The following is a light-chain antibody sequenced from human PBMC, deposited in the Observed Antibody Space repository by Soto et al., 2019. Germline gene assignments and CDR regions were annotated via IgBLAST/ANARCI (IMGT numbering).Light chain of an antibody. J-gene: IGKJ5*01. CDR1: QSINTN. CDR3: QQRSNWPPS. Sequence: ETVMTQSPATLSVSAGERATFSCRASQSINTNLAWFQLKPGQAPRLLIYGASIRAAGIPARFSGSGSGTDFTLTISSLEPEDFAVYYCQQRSNWPPSFGQGTRLEI. V-gene: IGKV3-11*01. CDR2: GAS.